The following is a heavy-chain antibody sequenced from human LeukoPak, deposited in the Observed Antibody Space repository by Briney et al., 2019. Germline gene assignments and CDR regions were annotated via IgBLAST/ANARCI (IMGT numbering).Heavy chain of an antibody. CDR1: GFTFSDHY. D-gene: IGHD6-19*01. CDR2: IRNKGSSYTT. J-gene: IGHJ4*02. CDR3: ARPNPSGWYFGY. Sequence: PGGSLRLSCVASGFTFSDHYMDWVRQAPGKGLEWVGRIRNKGSSYTTEYAASVKGRFIISREDSKNSLFLQMNSLTTEDTAVYYCARPNPSGWYFGYWGQGTLVTVSS. V-gene: IGHV3-72*01.